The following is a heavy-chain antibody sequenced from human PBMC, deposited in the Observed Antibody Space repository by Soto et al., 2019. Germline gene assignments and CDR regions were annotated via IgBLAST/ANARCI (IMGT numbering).Heavy chain of an antibody. CDR3: AKRSSDWYFDY. Sequence: EVPLLESGGNLAQPGGSLRLYCAASGFTFSNSVMSWVRQAPGKGLEWVSGISGSGASTYYADSVKGRFTISRDNSKNTLYLQVNSLRADDTAVYYCAKRSSDWYFDYWGQGTLVTVSS. J-gene: IGHJ4*02. V-gene: IGHV3-23*01. CDR1: GFTFSNSV. D-gene: IGHD6-19*01. CDR2: ISGSGAST.